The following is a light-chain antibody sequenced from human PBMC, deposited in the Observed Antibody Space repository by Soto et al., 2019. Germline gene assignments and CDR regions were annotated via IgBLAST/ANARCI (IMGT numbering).Light chain of an antibody. CDR1: SSNIGSNS. Sequence: QTVVTQPPSASGTPGQRVAISCSGNSSNIGSNSVNWYQHLPGTAPKLLVYSNNRRPSGVPDRISGSKSGASASLAFSGLQSEDEAEYFYAAWDDSLNGWVFGGGTKVTVL. J-gene: IGLJ3*02. V-gene: IGLV1-44*01. CDR2: SNN. CDR3: AAWDDSLNGWV.